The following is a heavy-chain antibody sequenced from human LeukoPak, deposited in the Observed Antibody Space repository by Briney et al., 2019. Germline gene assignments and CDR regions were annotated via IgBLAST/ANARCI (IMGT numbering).Heavy chain of an antibody. V-gene: IGHV4-61*02. CDR3: ARSYSSSWYKGFDY. CDR1: GGSISSGSYY. J-gene: IGHJ4*02. Sequence: TLSLTCTVSGGSISSGSYYWSWIRQPAGKGLEWIGRIYTSGSTNYNPSLKSRVTISVDTSKNQFSLKLSSVTAADTAVYYCARSYSSSWYKGFDYWGQGTLVTVSS. CDR2: IYTSGST. D-gene: IGHD6-13*01.